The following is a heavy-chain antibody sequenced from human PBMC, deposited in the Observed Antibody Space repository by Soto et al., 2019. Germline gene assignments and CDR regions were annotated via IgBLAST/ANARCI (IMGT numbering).Heavy chain of an antibody. V-gene: IGHV3-9*01. Sequence: PGGSLRLSCAASGFTLDDYCMHWVRQAPGKGLKWVSGISWNSGSIGYADSVKGRFTISRDNAKNSLYLQMNSLGAEDTALYFCAKDPRRWNIVVVPAAFDYWGQGTLVTVSS. CDR2: ISWNSGSI. J-gene: IGHJ4*02. D-gene: IGHD2-2*01. CDR1: GFTLDDYC. CDR3: AKDPRRWNIVVVPAAFDY.